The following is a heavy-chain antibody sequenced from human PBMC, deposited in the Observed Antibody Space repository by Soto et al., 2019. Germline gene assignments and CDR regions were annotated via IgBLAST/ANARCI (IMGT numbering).Heavy chain of an antibody. CDR2: MNPNSGNT. V-gene: IGHV1-8*01. CDR1: GYAFTSYD. Sequence: ASVKVSCKASGYAFTSYDINWVRQATGQGLEWMGWMNPNSGNTGYAQKFQGRVTMTRNTSISTAYMELSSLRSEDTAVYYCARVGRAPGAFDIWGQGTMVTVSS. CDR3: ARVGRAPGAFDI. J-gene: IGHJ3*02.